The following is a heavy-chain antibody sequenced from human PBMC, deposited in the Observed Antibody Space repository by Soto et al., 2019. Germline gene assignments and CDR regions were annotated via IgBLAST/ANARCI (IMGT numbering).Heavy chain of an antibody. CDR2: IDPSDSYT. Sequence: GESLKISCKGSGYSFTSYWISWVRQMPGKGLEWMGRIDPSDSYTNYSPSFQGHVTISADKSISTAYLQWSSLKASDTAMYYCARPGGSATGWYGMDVWGQGTTVTVSS. V-gene: IGHV5-10-1*01. J-gene: IGHJ6*02. CDR3: ARPGGSATGWYGMDV. D-gene: IGHD6-19*01. CDR1: GYSFTSYW.